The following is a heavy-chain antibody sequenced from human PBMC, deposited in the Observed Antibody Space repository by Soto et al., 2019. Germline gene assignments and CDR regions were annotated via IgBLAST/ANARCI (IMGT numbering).Heavy chain of an antibody. J-gene: IGHJ6*03. CDR2: IKQDGSEK. CDR1: GFTFSSYG. CDR3: ARDLIGPFNYYYYMDV. Sequence: PGGSLRLSCAASGFTFSSYGMHWVRQAPGKGLEWVANIKQDGSEKYYVDSVKGRFTISRDNAKNSLYLQMNSLRAEDTAVYYCARDLIGPFNYYYYMDVWGKGTTVTVSS. D-gene: IGHD3-9*01. V-gene: IGHV3-7*01.